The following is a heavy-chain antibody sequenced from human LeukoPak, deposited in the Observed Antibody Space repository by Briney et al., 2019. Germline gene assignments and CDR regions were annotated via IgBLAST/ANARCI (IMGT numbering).Heavy chain of an antibody. J-gene: IGHJ6*02. CDR2: ISGDGGST. CDR3: AESSLIYGMDV. CDR1: GFTFDDYA. V-gene: IGHV3-43*02. D-gene: IGHD2-21*01. Sequence: PGGSLRLSCAASGFTFDDYAMHWVRQAPGKGLEWVSLISGDGGSTYYADSVKGRFTISRDNSKNSLYLQMNSLRTEDTALYYCAESSLIYGMDVWGQGTTVTVSS.